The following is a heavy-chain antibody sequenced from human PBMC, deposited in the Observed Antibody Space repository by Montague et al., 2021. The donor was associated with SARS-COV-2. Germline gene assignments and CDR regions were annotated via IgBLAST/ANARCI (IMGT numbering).Heavy chain of an antibody. J-gene: IGHJ6*02. CDR1: GGFISDSYY. D-gene: IGHD3-10*01. Sequence: SETLSLTCIVSGGFISDSYYWSWIRQAPGKGLEWLGRHFRSGSFYSNPSLNSRVSISVDKSNNHFSLRLTSATAAETAVYYCVRGAEEANFAIAVWGQGTTVTVSS. V-gene: IGHV4-39*02. CDR2: HFRSGSF. CDR3: VRGAEEANFAIAV.